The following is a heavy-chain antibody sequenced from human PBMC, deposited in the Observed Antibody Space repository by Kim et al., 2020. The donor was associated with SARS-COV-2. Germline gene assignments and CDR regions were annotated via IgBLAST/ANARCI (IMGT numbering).Heavy chain of an antibody. J-gene: IGHJ4*02. Sequence: SETLSLTCTVSGGAINSGDYFWSWIRQPPGGGLEWLGYIYFTGVTYYNPSLKSRLTISVDTSKNQFSVKLTSVTAADTALYFCARLGNWASNFDYWGQGRLVTVSS. CDR2: IYFTGVT. D-gene: IGHD1-1*01. CDR1: GGAINSGDYF. CDR3: ARLGNWASNFDY. V-gene: IGHV4-30-4*01.